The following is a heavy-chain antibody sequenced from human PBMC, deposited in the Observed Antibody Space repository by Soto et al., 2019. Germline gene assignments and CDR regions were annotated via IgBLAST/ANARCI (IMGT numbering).Heavy chain of an antibody. D-gene: IGHD6-19*01. J-gene: IGHJ4*02. CDR2: VSHDGRNT. CDR1: GFSLYNYA. V-gene: IGHV3-30*18. CDR3: AKGGRQWLVTSDFNY. Sequence: PGGSLRLSCAASGFSLYNYAMDWVRQAPGKGLEWVAVVSHDGRNTHYADSVKGRFTISRDSSKNTVSLEMTSLRAEDTAVYYCAKGGRQWLVTSDFNYWGQGALVTVS.